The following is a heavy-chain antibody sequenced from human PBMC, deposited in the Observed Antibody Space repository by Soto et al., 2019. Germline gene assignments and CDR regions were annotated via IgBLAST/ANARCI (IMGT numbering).Heavy chain of an antibody. V-gene: IGHV3-23*01. J-gene: IGHJ5*02. CDR2: IDSGGGST. CDR3: TKGLSNYPYNWFDP. Sequence: EVQLLVSGGGSVQPGGSLRLSCAASGFSFSNYAMSWVRQAPGTGLEWVSAIDSGGGSTYYAACVKGRFSISRDNSMNTLYLQMNSLRAEDTAIYYCTKGLSNYPYNWFDPWGQGTLVTVSS. D-gene: IGHD4-4*01. CDR1: GFSFSNYA.